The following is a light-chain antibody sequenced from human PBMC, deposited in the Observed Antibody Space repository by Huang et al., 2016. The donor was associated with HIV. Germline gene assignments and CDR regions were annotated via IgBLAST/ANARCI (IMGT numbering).Light chain of an antibody. CDR3: QQYNYWPQT. CDR1: ETVFRN. V-gene: IGKV3-15*01. J-gene: IGKJ1*01. Sequence: EIVMTQSPATLSVSPGDRATLSCRASETVFRNFAWYQQNPGQAPGLLSHGASTMATGIPARFSGSGSGTEFTLTISSLQSEDVAVYYCQQYNYWPQTFGQGTKVEIK. CDR2: GAS.